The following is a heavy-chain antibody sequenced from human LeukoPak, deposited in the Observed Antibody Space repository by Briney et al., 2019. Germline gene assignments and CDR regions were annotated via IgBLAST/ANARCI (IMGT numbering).Heavy chain of an antibody. D-gene: IGHD4-11*01. CDR3: AKSAIGATVSHFDY. V-gene: IGHV3-30*02. CDR1: GLTFGSYG. CDR2: ISYDGGEE. J-gene: IGHJ4*02. Sequence: GGSLRLSCAASGLTFGSYGMHWVRQAPGKGLEWVAFISYDGGEENSADSVKGRFTISRDNSKNTLYLQMNSLRAEDTAVYYCAKSAIGATVSHFDYWGQGTLVTVSS.